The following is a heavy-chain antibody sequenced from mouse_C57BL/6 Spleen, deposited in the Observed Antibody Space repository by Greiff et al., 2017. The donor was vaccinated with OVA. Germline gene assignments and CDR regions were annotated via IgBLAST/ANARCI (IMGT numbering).Heavy chain of an antibody. J-gene: IGHJ1*03. V-gene: IGHV1-62-2*01. CDR1: GYTFTEYT. Sequence: QVQLQQSGAELVKPGASVKLSCKASGYTFTEYTIHWVKQRSGQGLEWIGWFYPGSGSIKYNEKFKDKATLTADKSSSTVYMELSRLTSEDAAVYFCARHGYYYGSSLYWYFDVWGTGTTVTVSS. CDR2: FYPGSGSI. D-gene: IGHD1-1*01. CDR3: ARHGYYYGSSLYWYFDV.